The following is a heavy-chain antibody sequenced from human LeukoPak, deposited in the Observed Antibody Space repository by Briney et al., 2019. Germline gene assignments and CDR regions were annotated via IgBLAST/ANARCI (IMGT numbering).Heavy chain of an antibody. CDR2: IYTSGST. J-gene: IGHJ5*02. CDR1: GGSISSYY. Sequence: SETLSLTCTVSGGSISSYYWSWIRQPAGKGLERIGRIYTSGSTNYNPSLKSRVTMSVDTSKNQFSLKLSSVTAADTAVYYCARGSIAVAGTLSWFDPWGQGTLVTVSS. CDR3: ARGSIAVAGTLSWFDP. V-gene: IGHV4-4*07. D-gene: IGHD6-19*01.